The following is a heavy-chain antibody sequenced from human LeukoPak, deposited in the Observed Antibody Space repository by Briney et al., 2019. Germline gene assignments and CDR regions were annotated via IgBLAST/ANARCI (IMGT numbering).Heavy chain of an antibody. CDR2: ICYDGSNK. CDR1: GFTFSSYG. J-gene: IGHJ4*02. V-gene: IGHV3-33*01. CDR3: ARWGYSYGYYFDY. Sequence: GRSLRLSCAASGFTFSSYGMHWVRQAPGKGLEWVAVICYDGSNKYYADSVKGRFTISRDNSKNTLYLQMNSLRAEDTAVYYCARWGYSYGYYFDYWGQGTLVTVSS. D-gene: IGHD5-18*01.